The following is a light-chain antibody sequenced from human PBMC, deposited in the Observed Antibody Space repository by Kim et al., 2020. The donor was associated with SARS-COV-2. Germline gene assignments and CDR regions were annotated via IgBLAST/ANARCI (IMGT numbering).Light chain of an antibody. J-gene: IGLJ3*02. CDR3: QSYDSSNQGV. CDR1: SGSIASNY. Sequence: KTVTIPCTRSSGSIASNYVQWYQQRPGSSPTTVIYEDNQRPSGVPDRFSGSIDSSSNPASLTISGLKTEDEADYYCQSYDSSNQGVFGGGTQLTVL. V-gene: IGLV6-57*01. CDR2: EDN.